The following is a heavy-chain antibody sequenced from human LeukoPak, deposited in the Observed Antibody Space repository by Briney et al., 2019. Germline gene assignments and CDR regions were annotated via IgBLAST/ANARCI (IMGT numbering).Heavy chain of an antibody. CDR3: AELGITMIGGV. J-gene: IGHJ6*04. V-gene: IGHV3-7*01. CDR1: GFTFSNAW. D-gene: IGHD3-10*02. CDR2: IKQDGSEK. Sequence: GGSLRLSCAASGFTFSNAWMSWVRQAPGKGLEWVANIKQDGSEKYYVDSVKGRFTISRDNAKNSLYLQMNSLRAEDTAVYYCAELGITMIGGVWGKGTTVTISS.